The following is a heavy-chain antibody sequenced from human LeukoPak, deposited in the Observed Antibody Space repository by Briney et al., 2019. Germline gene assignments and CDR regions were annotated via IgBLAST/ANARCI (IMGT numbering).Heavy chain of an antibody. D-gene: IGHD5-12*01. CDR1: GFTFSSYS. CDR2: ISSSSSTI. J-gene: IGHJ4*02. Sequence: GGSLRLSCAASGFTFSSYSMNWVRQAPGKGLEWVSYISSSSSTIYYADSVKGRFTISRDNAKNSLYLQMNSLRAEDTAVYYCARVSVPGYGWDHFDYWGQGTLVTVSS. V-gene: IGHV3-48*01. CDR3: ARVSVPGYGWDHFDY.